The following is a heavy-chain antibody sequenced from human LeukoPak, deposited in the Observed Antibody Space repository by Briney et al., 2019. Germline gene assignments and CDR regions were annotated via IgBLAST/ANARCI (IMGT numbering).Heavy chain of an antibody. Sequence: PGGSLRLSCAASGFTFSSYHMNWVRQAPGKGLEWISYIHSTSSTIHYADSVKGRFTISRDNAKNSLYLQMNSLRAEDTAVYYCGRVVQDVTGADFWGQGTLVTVSS. J-gene: IGHJ4*02. CDR3: GRVVQDVTGADF. V-gene: IGHV3-48*01. D-gene: IGHD3-9*01. CDR1: GFTFSSYH. CDR2: IHSTSSTI.